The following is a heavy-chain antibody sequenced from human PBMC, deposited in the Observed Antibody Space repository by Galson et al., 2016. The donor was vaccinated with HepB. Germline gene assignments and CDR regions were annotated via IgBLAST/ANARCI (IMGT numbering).Heavy chain of an antibody. D-gene: IGHD3-9*01. CDR1: GYTFTDYY. CDR3: ARGSEILTGYYAY. V-gene: IGHV1-69*13. J-gene: IGHJ4*02. Sequence: SVKVSCKASGYTFTDYYLHWVRQAPGHGLEWMGGIIPMLGTATYAQKFQGRVTITADESTSTAYMDLSSLRSEDTALYYCARGSEILTGYYAYWGQGTLITVSS. CDR2: IIPMLGTA.